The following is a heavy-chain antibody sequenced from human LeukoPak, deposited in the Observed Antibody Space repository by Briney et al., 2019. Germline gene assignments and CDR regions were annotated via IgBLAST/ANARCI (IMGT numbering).Heavy chain of an antibody. D-gene: IGHD3-22*01. CDR2: IRRDGSEK. Sequence: GGSLRLSCVASGFTFSNYWMSWVRQAPGKGLEWVANIRRDGSEKYYVDSVKGRFTISRDNAKNSLYLQMNTLRAEDTAVYFCARDRGSGNNYGDSFDIWGQETMVTASS. CDR3: ARDRGSGNNYGDSFDI. V-gene: IGHV3-7*01. J-gene: IGHJ3*02. CDR1: GFTFSNYW.